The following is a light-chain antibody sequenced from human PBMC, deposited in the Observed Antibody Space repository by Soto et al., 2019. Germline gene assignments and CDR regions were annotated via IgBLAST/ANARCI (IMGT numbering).Light chain of an antibody. V-gene: IGLV2-18*02. Sequence: QSVLTQPPSVNGSPGQSVAISCTGTSSDVGSYNRVPWYQQPPGTAPKVMIYEVSNRPSGVPDRFSGSKSGNTASLTISGLQAEDEADYYCSSYTSSNTYVFGTGTKVTVL. J-gene: IGLJ1*01. CDR2: EVS. CDR1: SSDVGSYNR. CDR3: SSYTSSNTYV.